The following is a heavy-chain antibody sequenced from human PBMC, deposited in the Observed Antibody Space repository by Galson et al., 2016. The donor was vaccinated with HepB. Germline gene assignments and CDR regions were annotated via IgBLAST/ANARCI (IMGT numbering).Heavy chain of an antibody. CDR1: GFTFDDYA. J-gene: IGHJ2*01. V-gene: IGHV3-9*01. Sequence: SLRLSCAASGFTFDDYAMHWVRQAPGKGLEWVSGISYNSNNLGYADSVRGRFTISRDNAKNSLYLQMNSLRAEDTALYYCAKDIVGDYGEWYFDLWGRGTLVTASS. CDR2: ISYNSNNL. D-gene: IGHD4-17*01. CDR3: AKDIVGDYGEWYFDL.